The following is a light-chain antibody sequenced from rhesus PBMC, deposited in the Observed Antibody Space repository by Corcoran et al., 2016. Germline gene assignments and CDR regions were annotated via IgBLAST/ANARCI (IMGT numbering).Light chain of an antibody. J-gene: IGLJ1*01. CDR3: CSYAGSYNFYI. CDR1: SSDIGGYNF. Sequence: QAALTQPRSVSGSPGQSVTFSCTGTSSDIGGYNFFSWYQMHPDTVPKLMIYEVSKRPSGVSDRFSGSKSGNTASLTISGLQAEDEDDYYCCSYAGSYNFYIFGAGTRLTVL. V-gene: IGLV2-32*01. CDR2: EVS.